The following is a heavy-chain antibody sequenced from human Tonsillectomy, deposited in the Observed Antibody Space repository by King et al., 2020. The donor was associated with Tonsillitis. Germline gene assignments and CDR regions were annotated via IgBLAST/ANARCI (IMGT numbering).Heavy chain of an antibody. D-gene: IGHD5-24*01. CDR1: GFPFSSYA. CDR3: AKDRRDGYNLVEFDY. V-gene: IGHV3-23*04. Sequence: VQLVESGGGLVQPGGSLRLSCAASGFPFSSYAMNWVRQAPGKGLEWVSVISGSGGSTYYADSVKGRFTISRDNSKNTLYLQINSLRAEDTAVYYCAKDRRDGYNLVEFDYWGQGPLVTVSS. J-gene: IGHJ4*02. CDR2: ISGSGGST.